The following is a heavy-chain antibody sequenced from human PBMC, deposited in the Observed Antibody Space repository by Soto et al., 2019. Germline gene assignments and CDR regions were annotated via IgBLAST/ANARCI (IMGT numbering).Heavy chain of an antibody. D-gene: IGHD3-3*01. CDR2: IYWDDDK. CDR3: AHRVLRTVFGLVTTTAIYFDF. CDR1: GFSLTTSGVG. Sequence: QITLNESGPTVVRPTETLTLTCSFSGFSLTTSGVGVGWVRQSPGKAPEWLALIYWDDDKRYSESLKSRLTIPKDTSKNHVVLTVANLDPTDTATYYCAHRVLRTVFGLVTTTAIYFDFWGQGTPVAVSS. V-gene: IGHV2-5*02. J-gene: IGHJ4*02.